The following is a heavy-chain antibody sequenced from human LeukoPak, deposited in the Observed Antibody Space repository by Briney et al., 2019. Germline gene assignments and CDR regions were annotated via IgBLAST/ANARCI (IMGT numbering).Heavy chain of an antibody. V-gene: IGHV4-30-4*01. J-gene: IGHJ4*02. D-gene: IGHD3-22*01. CDR1: GGSISSGDYY. Sequence: SETLSLTCTVSGGSISSGDYYWSWIRQPPGKGLEWIGYIYYSGSTYYNPSLKSRVTISVDTSKNQFSLKLSSVTAADTAVYYCARDYYDSSGRPVFDYWGQGTLVTVSS. CDR2: IYYSGST. CDR3: ARDYYDSSGRPVFDY.